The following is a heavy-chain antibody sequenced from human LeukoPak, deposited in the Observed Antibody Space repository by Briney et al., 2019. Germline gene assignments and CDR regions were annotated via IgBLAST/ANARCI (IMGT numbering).Heavy chain of an antibody. V-gene: IGHV4-59*01. CDR2: IYNSGST. CDR1: GGFISSYY. CDR3: AGFRSGGGVLYQRGNYYMDV. D-gene: IGHD2-21*01. J-gene: IGHJ6*03. Sequence: SETLSLTCTVSGGFISSYYWSWIRQPSGKGLEWIGYIYNSGSTNYKSSLKSRVTISVDTSKNQFSLKLSSVTAADTAVYYCAGFRSGGGVLYQRGNYYMDVWGKGTTVT.